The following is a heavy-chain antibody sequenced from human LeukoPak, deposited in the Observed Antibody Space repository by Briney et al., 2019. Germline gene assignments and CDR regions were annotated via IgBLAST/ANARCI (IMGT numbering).Heavy chain of an antibody. V-gene: IGHV3-30-3*02. J-gene: IGHJ4*02. CDR2: ISYDGSKT. D-gene: IGHD6-19*01. Sequence: PGRSLRLSCAASRFLFSNYAMHWVRQAPGKGLEWVASISYDGSKTYYADYAKGRFTISRDSSKNTLYLQMNSLRAEDTAVYYCAKNVAGSGWSDYRGQGTLVIVSS. CDR3: AKNVAGSGWSDY. CDR1: RFLFSNYA.